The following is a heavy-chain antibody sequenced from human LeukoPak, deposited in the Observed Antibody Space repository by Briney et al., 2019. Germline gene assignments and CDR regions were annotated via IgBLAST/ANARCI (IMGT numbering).Heavy chain of an antibody. CDR3: ARSGIAARQQDRHYYYYMDV. CDR1: GDSVSSNSAA. D-gene: IGHD6-6*01. V-gene: IGHV6-1*01. J-gene: IGHJ6*03. CDR2: TYYRSKWYN. Sequence: SQTLSLTCAISGDSVSSNSAAWNWIRQSPSRGLEWLGRTYYRSKWYNDYAVSVKSRITINPDTSKNQFSLQLNSVTPEDTAVYYCARSGIAARQQDRHYYYYMDVWGKGTTVTVSS.